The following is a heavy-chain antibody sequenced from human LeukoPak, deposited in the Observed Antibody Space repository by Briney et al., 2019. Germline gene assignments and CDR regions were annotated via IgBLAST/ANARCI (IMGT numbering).Heavy chain of an antibody. CDR1: GFTFSSYW. Sequence: GGSLRLSCAASGFTFSSYWTSWVRQAPGKGLEWVANIKEDGSEKFYVDSLKGRFTIFRDNAENSLYLLMNSLRADDTAVYYCARDKIVGATIFDYWGQGTLVTVSS. CDR2: IKEDGSEK. V-gene: IGHV3-7*01. D-gene: IGHD1-26*01. CDR3: ARDKIVGATIFDY. J-gene: IGHJ4*02.